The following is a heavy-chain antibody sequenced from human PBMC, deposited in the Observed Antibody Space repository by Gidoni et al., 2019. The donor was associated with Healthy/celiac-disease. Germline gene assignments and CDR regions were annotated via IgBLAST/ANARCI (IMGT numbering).Heavy chain of an antibody. V-gene: IGHV1-69*08. CDR3: ARDQPDTAMPTGAFDI. CDR1: GGTFSSYT. Sequence: QVQLVQSGAEVKKPGSSVTVSCKASGGTFSSYTISWVRQAPGQGLEWMGRIIPSLGIANYAQKFQGRVTITADKSTSTAYMELSSLRSEDTAVYYCARDQPDTAMPTGAFDIWGQGTMVTVSS. CDR2: IIPSLGIA. J-gene: IGHJ3*02. D-gene: IGHD5-18*01.